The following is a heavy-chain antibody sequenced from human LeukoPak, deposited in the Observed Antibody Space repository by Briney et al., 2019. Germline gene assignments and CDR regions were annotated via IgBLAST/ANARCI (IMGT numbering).Heavy chain of an antibody. CDR2: IYSGGST. CDR3: ARSPTFCRGDCYIDY. Sequence: PGGSLRLSCAASGFTVSSNYMSWVRQAPGKGLEWVSVIYSGGSTYYADSVKGRFTISRHNSKNTLYLQMNSLRAEDTAVYYCARSPTFCRGDCYIDYWGQGTLVTVSS. V-gene: IGHV3-53*04. D-gene: IGHD2-21*02. J-gene: IGHJ4*02. CDR1: GFTVSSNY.